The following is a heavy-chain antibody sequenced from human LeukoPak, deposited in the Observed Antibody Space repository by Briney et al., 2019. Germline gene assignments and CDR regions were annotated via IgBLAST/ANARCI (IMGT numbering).Heavy chain of an antibody. J-gene: IGHJ4*02. CDR1: GFTFSSYW. CDR2: IKQDGSEK. CDR3: ASSRIVVVPAAMLDHY. D-gene: IGHD2-2*01. V-gene: IGHV3-7*01. Sequence: GGSLRLSCAASGFTFSSYWMSWVRQAPGKGLEWVASIKQDGSEKYYVDSVKGRFTISRDNAKNSLYLQMNSLRAEDTAVYYCASSRIVVVPAAMLDHYWGQGTLVTVSS.